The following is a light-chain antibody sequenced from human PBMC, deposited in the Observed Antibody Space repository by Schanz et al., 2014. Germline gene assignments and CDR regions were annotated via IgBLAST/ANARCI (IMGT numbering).Light chain of an antibody. CDR1: SSDVGGYNY. J-gene: IGLJ3*02. CDR2: DVS. Sequence: QSALTQPRSVSGSPGQSVTISCTGTSSDVGGYNYVSWYQQHPGKAPKLMIYDVSKRPSGVPDRFSGSKSGNTASLTISGXXXEDEADYYCCSYAGSYTWVFGGGTKLTVL. V-gene: IGLV2-11*01. CDR3: CSYAGSYTWV.